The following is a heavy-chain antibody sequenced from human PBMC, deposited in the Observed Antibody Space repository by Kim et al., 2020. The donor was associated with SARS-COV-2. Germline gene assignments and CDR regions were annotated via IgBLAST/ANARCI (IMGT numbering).Heavy chain of an antibody. J-gene: IGHJ4*02. CDR1: GFTFSSYA. CDR3: AWYYGSGS. CDR2: ISYDGSNK. D-gene: IGHD3-10*01. V-gene: IGHV3-30*04. Sequence: GGSLRLSCAASGFTFSSYAMHWVRQAPGKGLEWVAVISYDGSNKYYADSVKGRFTISRDNSKNTLYLQMNSLRAEDTAVYYCAWYYGSGSWGQGTLVTVSS.